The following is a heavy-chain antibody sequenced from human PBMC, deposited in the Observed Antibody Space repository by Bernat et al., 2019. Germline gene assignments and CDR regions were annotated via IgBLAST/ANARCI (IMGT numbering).Heavy chain of an antibody. CDR2: IYYSGST. CDR1: GGSIRSYY. D-gene: IGHD3-22*01. CDR3: ARERYYYDSSGYYYGAFDI. Sequence: QVQLQESGPGLVKPSETLSLTCTVSGGSIRSYYWSWIRQPPGKGLEWIGYIYYSGSTNYNPSLKSRVTISVDTSKNQFSLKLSSVTAADTAVYYCARERYYYDSSGYYYGAFDIWGQGTMVTVSS. V-gene: IGHV4-59*01. J-gene: IGHJ3*02.